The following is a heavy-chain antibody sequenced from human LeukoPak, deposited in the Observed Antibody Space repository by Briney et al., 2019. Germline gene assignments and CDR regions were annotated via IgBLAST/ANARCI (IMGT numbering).Heavy chain of an antibody. D-gene: IGHD3-10*02. CDR1: GFTFSDYY. CDR3: AKDLYYYVLSTDY. V-gene: IGHV3-11*01. J-gene: IGHJ4*02. CDR2: ITSSGSPM. Sequence: PGGSLRLSCAASGFTFSDYYMTWIRQAPGRGLEWISYITSSGSPMHYADSVKDRFTISRDNARKSLYLQMNSLRAEDTAVYYCAKDLYYYVLSTDYWGQGTLVTVSS.